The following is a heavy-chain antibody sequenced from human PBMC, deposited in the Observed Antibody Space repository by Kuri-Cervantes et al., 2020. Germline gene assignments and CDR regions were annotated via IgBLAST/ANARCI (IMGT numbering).Heavy chain of an antibody. D-gene: IGHD3-3*01. V-gene: IGHV3-20*04. Sequence: GESLKISCAASGFTFDDYGMSWVRQAPGKGLEWVSGINWNGGSTGYADSVKGRFTISRDNAKNSLYLQMNSLRAEDTALYYCAKSSGYNFWSGYSTFDYYYMDVWGKGTTVTVSS. J-gene: IGHJ6*03. CDR2: INWNGGST. CDR1: GFTFDDYG. CDR3: AKSSGYNFWSGYSTFDYYYMDV.